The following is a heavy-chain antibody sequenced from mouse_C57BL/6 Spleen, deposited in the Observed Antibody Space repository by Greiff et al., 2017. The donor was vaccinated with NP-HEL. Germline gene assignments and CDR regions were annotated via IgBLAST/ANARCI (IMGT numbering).Heavy chain of an antibody. CDR1: GFNIKNTY. CDR3: ATPAPNYYSIDS. Sequence: VQLQQSVAELVRPGASVKLSCTASGFNIKNTYMHWVKQRPEQGLEWIGRIDPANGNTKYAPKFQGKATITADTSSITAYLQRRRLITDDPAIEAGATPAPNYYSIDSWGQGPSLPFSS. V-gene: IGHV14-3*01. J-gene: IGHJ4*01. CDR2: IDPANGNT.